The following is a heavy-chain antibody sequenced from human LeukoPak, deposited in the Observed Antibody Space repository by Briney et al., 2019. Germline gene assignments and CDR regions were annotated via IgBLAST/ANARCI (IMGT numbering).Heavy chain of an antibody. CDR3: ARAQYDADAFDI. CDR1: GGSISSYY. Sequence: SETLSLTCTVSGGSISSYYWSWIRQPPGKGLEWIGYIYYSGGTNYNPSLKSRVTISVDTSENQFSLKLTSVTAADTAVYYCARAQYDADAFDIWGQGTMVTVSS. J-gene: IGHJ3*02. D-gene: IGHD3-3*01. V-gene: IGHV4-59*12. CDR2: IYYSGGT.